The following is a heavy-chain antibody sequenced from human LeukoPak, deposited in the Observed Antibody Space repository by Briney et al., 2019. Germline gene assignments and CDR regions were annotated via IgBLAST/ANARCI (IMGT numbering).Heavy chain of an antibody. CDR1: GFTFSSYG. CDR2: ISGSGGST. CDR3: AKATIVGLRRAGFDY. D-gene: IGHD1-26*01. J-gene: IGHJ4*02. Sequence: PGGSLRLSCAASGFTFSSYGMSWVRQAPGKGLEWVSGISGSGGSTYYADSVKGRFTISRDNSKNTLYLQMNSLRAEDTAVYYCAKATIVGLRRAGFDYWGQGTLVTVSS. V-gene: IGHV3-23*01.